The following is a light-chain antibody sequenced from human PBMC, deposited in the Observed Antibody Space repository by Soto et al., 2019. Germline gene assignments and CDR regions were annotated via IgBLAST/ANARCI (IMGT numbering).Light chain of an antibody. V-gene: IGKV3-11*01. Sequence: PGERATLSCRASQSVSSYLAWYQQKPGQAPRLLIYDASNRATGIPARFSGSGSGTDFTLTISSLEPEDFAVYYCQQRSNWPTFGGGTKVDIK. CDR1: QSVSSY. CDR3: QQRSNWPT. J-gene: IGKJ4*01. CDR2: DAS.